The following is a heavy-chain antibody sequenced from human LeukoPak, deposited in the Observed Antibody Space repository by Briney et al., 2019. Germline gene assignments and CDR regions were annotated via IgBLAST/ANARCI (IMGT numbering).Heavy chain of an antibody. D-gene: IGHD4-11*01. V-gene: IGHV1-18*01. Sequence: ASVEVSCKTSGYTFTNYGVSWVRQALGQGLEWMGWISAYNGYTNYAQKLQVRVTMTTDTSTSTAYMELRSLTSDDTAVYYCARDKAVTTELTQYFQHWGQGTLVTVSS. J-gene: IGHJ1*01. CDR2: ISAYNGYT. CDR1: GYTFTNYG. CDR3: ARDKAVTTELTQYFQH.